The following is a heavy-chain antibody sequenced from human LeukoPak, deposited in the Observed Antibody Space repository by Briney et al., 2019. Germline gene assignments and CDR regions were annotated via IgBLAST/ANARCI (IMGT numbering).Heavy chain of an antibody. CDR2: TYYRSKWFS. CDR1: GDSVSSNSAG. J-gene: IGHJ6*02. Sequence: ASQTLSLTCAISGDSVSSNSAGWNWIRRSPSRGLEWLGRTYYRSKWFSDYAVSVKSRITINPDTSKNQFSLQLNSVSPEDTAVYYCARDGGRWLAQHYYYYGMDVWGQGTTVTVSS. D-gene: IGHD6-19*01. CDR3: ARDGGRWLAQHYYYYGMDV. V-gene: IGHV6-1*01.